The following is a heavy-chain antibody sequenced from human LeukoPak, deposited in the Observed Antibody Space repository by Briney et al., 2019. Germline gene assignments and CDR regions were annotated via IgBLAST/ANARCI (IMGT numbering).Heavy chain of an antibody. V-gene: IGHV4-39*01. J-gene: IGHJ5*02. Sequence: SETLSLTCTVSGGSITSSSYYWHWIRQPPGKGLEWVGTIDWSGSTYYNPSLKSRVTISVDTSKNQFSLKLSSVTAADTAVYYCARRTHYKSGFDPWGQGTLVTVSS. CDR1: GGSITSSSYY. CDR2: IDWSGST. D-gene: IGHD1-1*01. CDR3: ARRTHYKSGFDP.